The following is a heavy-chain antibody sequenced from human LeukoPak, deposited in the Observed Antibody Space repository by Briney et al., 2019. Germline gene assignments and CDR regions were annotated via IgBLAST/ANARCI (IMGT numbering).Heavy chain of an antibody. CDR1: GGSISSYY. D-gene: IGHD3-10*01. J-gene: IGHJ3*02. CDR2: IYKSGIT. CDR3: ARSLQFGDHTFDI. Sequence: KPSETLSLTCSVSGGSISSYYWSWIRQPPGKGLEWLGYIYKSGITNYNPSLKSRVTISVDTSKNQFSLKLSSVTAADTAVYYCARSLQFGDHTFDIWGQGTMVTVSS. V-gene: IGHV4-59*01.